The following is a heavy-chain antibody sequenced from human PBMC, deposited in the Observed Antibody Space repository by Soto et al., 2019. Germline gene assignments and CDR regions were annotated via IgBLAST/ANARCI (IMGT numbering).Heavy chain of an antibody. J-gene: IGHJ5*02. Sequence: SETLSLTCTVSGGSISSGDYYWSWIRQPPGQGLEWIGYVYYSGTYYNPSLKSRVTISENTSKNQFSLRLSSVTAPDTAVYYCARSTSSRNWFDPWGQGTPVTVYS. CDR3: ARSTSSRNWFDP. CDR1: GGSISSGDYY. D-gene: IGHD2-2*01. V-gene: IGHV4-30-4*01. CDR2: VYYSGT.